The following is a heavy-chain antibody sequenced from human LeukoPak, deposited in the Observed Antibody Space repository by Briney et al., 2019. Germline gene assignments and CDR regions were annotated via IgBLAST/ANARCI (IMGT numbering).Heavy chain of an antibody. Sequence: PSETLSLTCTVSGDFVSNGNYYWSWLRQPPGKALEWIGYIYYSGSTYYNPSLEGRVTISVDTSKNQFSVKLRSVTAADTAVYYCARSQNYYGSGDYWSQGTLVTVSS. CDR2: IYYSGST. CDR3: ARSQNYYGSGDY. D-gene: IGHD3-10*01. J-gene: IGHJ4*02. V-gene: IGHV4-61*01. CDR1: GDFVSNGNYY.